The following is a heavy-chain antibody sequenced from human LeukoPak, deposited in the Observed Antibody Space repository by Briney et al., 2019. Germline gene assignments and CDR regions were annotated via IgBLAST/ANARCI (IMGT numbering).Heavy chain of an antibody. Sequence: ETLSLTCTVSGYSISSGYYWGWVRQAPGKGLEWVSAISGSGGSTYYADSVKGRFTISRDNSKNTLYLQMNSLRAEDTAVYYCAKGASFGLTYYYDSSGYYYSFGYFDYWGQGTLVTVSS. J-gene: IGHJ4*02. D-gene: IGHD3-22*01. V-gene: IGHV3-23*01. CDR1: GYSISSGYY. CDR3: AKGASFGLTYYYDSSGYYYSFGYFDY. CDR2: ISGSGGST.